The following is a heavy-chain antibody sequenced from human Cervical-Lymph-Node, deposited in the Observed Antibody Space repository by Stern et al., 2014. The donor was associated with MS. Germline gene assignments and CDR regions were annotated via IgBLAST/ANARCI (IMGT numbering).Heavy chain of an antibody. D-gene: IGHD4-11*01. J-gene: IGHJ2*01. V-gene: IGHV4-39*02. CDR3: ARGVTAVTNYVPNWCFDL. CDR2: VYYSGIT. Sequence: QLQLQESGPGLVKPSETLSLTCTVSGGSITNRDYWGWIRQSPGKGLEWIGSVYYSGITYYRPSLQSRATISLYNSRHPFFLTFNSVTATDTAVYFCARGVTAVTNYVPNWCFDLWGRGTLVTVSS. CDR1: GGSITNRDY.